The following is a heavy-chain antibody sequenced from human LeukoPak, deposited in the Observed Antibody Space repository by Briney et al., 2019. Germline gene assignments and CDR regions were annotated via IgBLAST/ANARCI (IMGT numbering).Heavy chain of an antibody. CDR3: AIGIIVVVGAAREN. V-gene: IGHV1-2*06. Sequence: ATVKVSSKASGYTVTRYYMHCVREAPGQGLEWMGRINPNSGGTNYAQKFQGRVTMTKDTSISTAYMELSRLRSDDTAVYYCAIGIIVVVGAARENWAQGTLVTVSS. CDR2: INPNSGGT. D-gene: IGHD2-15*01. J-gene: IGHJ4*02. CDR1: GYTVTRYY.